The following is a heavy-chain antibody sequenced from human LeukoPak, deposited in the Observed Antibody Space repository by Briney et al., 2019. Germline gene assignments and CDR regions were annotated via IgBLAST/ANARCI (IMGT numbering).Heavy chain of an antibody. CDR3: ARGRGSSSWYWFDP. Sequence: SETLSLTCTVSGGSISSNFWSWIRQPPGKGLEWMGRIYTSGSTNYNPSLKSRVTMSVDTSKNQFSLKLSSVTAADTAVYYCARGRGSSSWYWFDPWGQGTLVTVSS. CDR1: GGSISSNF. D-gene: IGHD6-13*01. V-gene: IGHV4-4*07. J-gene: IGHJ5*02. CDR2: IYTSGST.